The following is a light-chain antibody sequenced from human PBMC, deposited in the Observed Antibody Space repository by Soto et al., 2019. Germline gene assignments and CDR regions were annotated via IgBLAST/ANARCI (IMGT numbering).Light chain of an antibody. CDR1: SSDVGAYNY. CDR2: EVT. V-gene: IGLV2-14*01. J-gene: IGLJ3*02. Sequence: QSALTQPASVSGSPGQSITLSCTGTSSDVGAYNYVSWYQQHPGKAPKLMIYEVTNRPSGVSTRFSGSKSGNTASLTISGLQAEDEAAYYCSSYAGSSTWVFGGGTKLTVL. CDR3: SSYAGSSTWV.